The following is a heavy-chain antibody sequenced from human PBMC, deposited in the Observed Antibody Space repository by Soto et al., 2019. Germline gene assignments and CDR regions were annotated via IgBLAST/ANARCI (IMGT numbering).Heavy chain of an antibody. V-gene: IGHV1-8*01. J-gene: IGHJ5*02. CDR3: ARERSAAGTGWFDP. Sequence: QVQLVQSGAEVKKPGASVKVSCKASGYTFTSYDINWVRQATGQGLEWMGWMKPNSGNTGYAQKFQGRVTMTRTTSISTAYMELSSLRSEDTAVYYCARERSAAGTGWFDPWGQGTLVTVSS. CDR2: MKPNSGNT. D-gene: IGHD6-13*01. CDR1: GYTFTSYD.